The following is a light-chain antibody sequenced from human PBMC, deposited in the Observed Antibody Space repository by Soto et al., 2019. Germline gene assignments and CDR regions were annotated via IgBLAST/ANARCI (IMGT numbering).Light chain of an antibody. Sequence: QSVLTQPPSVSGTPGQRVTISCSGSSSNIGSNTVNWYQQFPGTAPKLMIYEGSKRPSGVSNRFSGSKSGNTASLTISGLQAEDEADYYCCSYAGSSTWVFGGGTKLTVL. J-gene: IGLJ3*02. V-gene: IGLV2-23*01. CDR1: SSNIGSNT. CDR3: CSYAGSSTWV. CDR2: EGS.